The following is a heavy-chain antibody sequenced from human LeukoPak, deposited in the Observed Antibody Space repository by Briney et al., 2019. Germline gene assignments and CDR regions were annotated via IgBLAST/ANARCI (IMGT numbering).Heavy chain of an antibody. Sequence: GGSLRLSCRTSGLRFGDYAMSWVRRAPGKGLEWVAFIRSNIYGGTTEYAASVRGRFTISRDDSESSVYLQMNSLKTEDTAVYYSTRDHWNTFDYWGQGTLVTVSS. D-gene: IGHD1/OR15-1a*01. CDR2: IRSNIYGGTT. CDR3: TRDHWNTFDY. V-gene: IGHV3-49*04. J-gene: IGHJ4*02. CDR1: GLRFGDYA.